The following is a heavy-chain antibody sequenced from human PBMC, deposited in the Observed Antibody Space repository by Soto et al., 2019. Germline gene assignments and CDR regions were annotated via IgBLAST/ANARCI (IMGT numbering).Heavy chain of an antibody. J-gene: IGHJ4*02. V-gene: IGHV3-33*01. CDR3: ARVLGATDDFDS. D-gene: IGHD1-26*01. Sequence: QVLLVESGGGVVQPGRSLRLSCKVSGFIFSSYGMHWVRQVPGKGLEWVALIWYDGSKKYYADSVKGRFTISRDNSNNTLYLQMNSLRGDDTAVYYCARVLGATDDFDSWGQGILVTVSS. CDR1: GFIFSSYG. CDR2: IWYDGSKK.